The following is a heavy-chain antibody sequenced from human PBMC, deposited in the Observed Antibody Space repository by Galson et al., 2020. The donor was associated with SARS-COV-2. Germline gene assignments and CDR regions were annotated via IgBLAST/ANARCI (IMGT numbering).Heavy chain of an antibody. V-gene: IGHV3-33*01. D-gene: IGHD3-22*01. CDR1: GFTFSSYG. Sequence: GGSLRLSCAASGFTFSSYGMHWVRQAPGKGLEWVAVIWYDGSNKYYADSVKGRFTISRDNSKNTLYLQMNSLRAEDTAVYYCARDPMYYYDSSGLGDYWGQGTLVTVSS. CDR2: IWYDGSNK. J-gene: IGHJ4*02. CDR3: ARDPMYYYDSSGLGDY.